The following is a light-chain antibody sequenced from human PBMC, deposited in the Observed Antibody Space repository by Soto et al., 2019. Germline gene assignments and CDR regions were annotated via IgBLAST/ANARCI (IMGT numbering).Light chain of an antibody. V-gene: IGKV1-5*03. CDR3: QHYNSYSEP. CDR2: KAS. J-gene: IGKJ1*01. Sequence: IQMPQSPSTLSGSVGDRVTITCRASQTISSWLAWYQQKPGKAPKLLIYKASTLKSGVPSRFSGSGSGTEFTLTISSLQPDDFATYYCQHYNSYSEPFGQGTNVDIK. CDR1: QTISSW.